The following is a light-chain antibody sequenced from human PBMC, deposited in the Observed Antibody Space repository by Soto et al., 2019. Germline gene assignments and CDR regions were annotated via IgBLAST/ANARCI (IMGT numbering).Light chain of an antibody. CDR2: AAS. CDR1: QTFTNSF. J-gene: IGKJ2*01. V-gene: IGKV3-20*01. Sequence: EIVLTQSPRTLSLSPGERATLSCRASQTFTNSFLAWYQQKPGQAPRLLIYAASMRATGIPDRFSGSGSGADFPLTISGLEPEDFAVYLCQQYASSPYTFGQGTKLEIK. CDR3: QQYASSPYT.